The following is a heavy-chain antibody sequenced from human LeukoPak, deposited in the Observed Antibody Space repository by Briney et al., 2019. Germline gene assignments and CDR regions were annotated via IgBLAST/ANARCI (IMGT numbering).Heavy chain of an antibody. J-gene: IGHJ6*03. CDR3: ARVRWLSPHYYYYMDV. CDR2: IYYSGST. Sequence: SQTLSLTCTVSGGSISNNHYYWTWIRQPPGKGLEWIGYIYYSGSTNYNPSLKSRVTISVDTSKNQFSLKLSSVTAADTAVYYCARVRWLSPHYYYYMDVWGKGTTVTVSS. CDR1: GGSISNNHYY. D-gene: IGHD3-22*01. V-gene: IGHV4-61*05.